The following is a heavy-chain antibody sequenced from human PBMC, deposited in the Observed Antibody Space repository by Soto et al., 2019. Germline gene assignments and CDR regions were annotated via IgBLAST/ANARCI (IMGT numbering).Heavy chain of an antibody. J-gene: IGHJ6*02. V-gene: IGHV3-48*03. D-gene: IGHD1-26*01. Sequence: SLRLSCAASGFTFSSYEMNWVRQAPGKGLEWVSYISSSGSTIYYADSVKGRFTISRDNAKNSLYLQMNSLRAEDTAVYYCARKATLRYYYYGMDVWGQGTTITVSS. CDR3: ARKATLRYYYYGMDV. CDR2: ISSSGSTI. CDR1: GFTFSSYE.